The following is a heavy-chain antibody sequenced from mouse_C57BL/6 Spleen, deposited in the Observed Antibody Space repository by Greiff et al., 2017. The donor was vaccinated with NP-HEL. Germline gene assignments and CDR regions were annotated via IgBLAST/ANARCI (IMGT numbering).Heavy chain of an antibody. J-gene: IGHJ4*01. D-gene: IGHD1-1*01. CDR2: ISSGGSYT. Sequence: EVKVVESGGDLVKPGGSLKLSCAASGFTFSSYGMSWVRQTPDKRLEWVATISSGGSYTYYPDSVKGRFTISRDNAKNTLYLQMSSLKSEDTAMYYCARLHWGSSPYYAMDYWGQGTSVTVSS. V-gene: IGHV5-6*01. CDR3: ARLHWGSSPYYAMDY. CDR1: GFTFSSYG.